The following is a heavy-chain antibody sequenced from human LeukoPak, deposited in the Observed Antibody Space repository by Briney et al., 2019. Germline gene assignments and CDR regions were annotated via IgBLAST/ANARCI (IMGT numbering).Heavy chain of an antibody. CDR2: IDWDDDK. D-gene: IGHD1-26*01. Sequence: SGPTLVNPPQTLTLTCTFSGFSLSTSGMCVSWIRQPPGKALEWLARIDWDDDKYYSTSLKTRLTISKDTSKNQVVLTMTNVDPVDTATYYCVRIVGAARGAYYFDYWGQGTLVTVSS. CDR1: GFSLSTSGMC. CDR3: VRIVGAARGAYYFDY. V-gene: IGHV2-70*11. J-gene: IGHJ4*02.